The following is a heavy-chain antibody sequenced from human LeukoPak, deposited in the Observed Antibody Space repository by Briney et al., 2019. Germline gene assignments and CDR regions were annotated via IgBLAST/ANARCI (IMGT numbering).Heavy chain of an antibody. Sequence: QSGGSLRLSCAASGFTFSSYGMHWVRQAPGKGLEWVAVISYDGSNKYYADSVKGRFTISRDNSKNTLYLQMNSLRAEDTAVYYCVKDPHRYCSSTSCRNFDYWGQGTLVTVSS. CDR1: GFTFSSYG. CDR2: ISYDGSNK. V-gene: IGHV3-30*18. CDR3: VKDPHRYCSSTSCRNFDY. J-gene: IGHJ4*02. D-gene: IGHD2-2*01.